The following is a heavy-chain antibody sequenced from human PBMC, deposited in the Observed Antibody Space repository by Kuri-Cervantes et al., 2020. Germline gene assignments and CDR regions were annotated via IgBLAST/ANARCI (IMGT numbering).Heavy chain of an antibody. V-gene: IGHV1-58*01. Sequence: SVKVSCRASGFTFTSSAVQWVRQARGQRLEWIGWIIVGSGNTNYAQKFQGRVTITADESTSTAYMELSSLRSEDTAVYYCARRGYGDYDRRNWYFDLWGRGTLVTVSS. CDR3: ARRGYGDYDRRNWYFDL. J-gene: IGHJ2*01. CDR2: IIVGSGNT. D-gene: IGHD4-17*01. CDR1: GFTFTSSA.